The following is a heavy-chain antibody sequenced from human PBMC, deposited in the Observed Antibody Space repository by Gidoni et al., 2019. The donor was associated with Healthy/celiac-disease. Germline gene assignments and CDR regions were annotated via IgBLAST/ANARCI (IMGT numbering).Heavy chain of an antibody. CDR3: AREQRVSYYYGSGSNYGMDV. J-gene: IGHJ6*02. Sequence: QVQLVESGGGVVQPGRSLRLSCAASGFTFSSYGMHWVRQAPGKGLAWVAVISYDGSNKYYADSVKGRFTISRDNSKNTLYLQMNSLRAEDTAVYYCAREQRVSYYYGSGSNYGMDVWGQGTTVTVSS. CDR2: ISYDGSNK. D-gene: IGHD3-10*01. V-gene: IGHV3-30*03. CDR1: GFTFSSYG.